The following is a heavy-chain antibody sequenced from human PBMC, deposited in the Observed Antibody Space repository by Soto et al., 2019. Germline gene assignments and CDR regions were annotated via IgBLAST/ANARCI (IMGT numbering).Heavy chain of an antibody. V-gene: IGHV1-69*08. D-gene: IGHD3-3*01. CDR3: ARDRRGNDFWSGYPFDY. Sequence: QVQLVQSGAEVKKPGSSVKVSCKASGGTFSSYTISWVRQAPGQGLEWMGRIIPILGIANYAQKFPGRVTITADKSTSTAYMELSSLRSEDTAVYYCARDRRGNDFWSGYPFDYWGQGTLVTVSS. CDR2: IIPILGIA. J-gene: IGHJ4*02. CDR1: GGTFSSYT.